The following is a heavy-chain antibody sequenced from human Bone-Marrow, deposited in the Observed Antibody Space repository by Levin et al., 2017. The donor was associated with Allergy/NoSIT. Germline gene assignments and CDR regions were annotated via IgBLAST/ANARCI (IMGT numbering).Heavy chain of an antibody. CDR1: GFTLGNYG. Sequence: GGSLRLSCAASGFTLGNYGINWVRLAPGKGLEWVAVISYDGTFQNYVDSVKGRFTVSRDNSKNRVYLQVSSLRPDDTAVYYCAKDRYPGDSTSGMDVWGQGTTVTVSS. J-gene: IGHJ6*02. V-gene: IGHV3-30*18. D-gene: IGHD3-10*01. CDR3: AKDRYPGDSTSGMDV. CDR2: ISYDGTFQ.